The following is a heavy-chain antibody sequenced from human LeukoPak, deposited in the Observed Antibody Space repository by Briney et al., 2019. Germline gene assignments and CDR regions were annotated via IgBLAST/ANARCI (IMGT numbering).Heavy chain of an antibody. V-gene: IGHV3-21*01. D-gene: IGHD6-19*01. CDR3: ARDFSAGSGWYGAGY. J-gene: IGHJ4*02. CDR2: ISSSSSYI. Sequence: PGGCLRLSCAASGFTFSSYSMNWVRQAPGKGLEWVSSISSSSSYIYYADSVKGRFTISRDNAKNSLYLQMNSLRAEDTAVYYCARDFSAGSGWYGAGYWGQGTLVTVSS. CDR1: GFTFSSYS.